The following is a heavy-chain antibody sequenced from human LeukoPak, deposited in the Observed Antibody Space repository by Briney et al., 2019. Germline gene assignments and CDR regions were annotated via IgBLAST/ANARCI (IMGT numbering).Heavy chain of an antibody. V-gene: IGHV3-30*02. CDR3: ARDPSLRFLEWLFYY. D-gene: IGHD3-3*01. CDR2: IRYDGSNK. Sequence: PGGSLRLSCAASGFTFSSYAMHWVRQAPGKGLEWVAFIRYDGSNKYYADSVKGRFTISRDNSKNTLYLQMNSLRAEDTAVYYCARDPSLRFLEWLFYYWGQGTLVTVSS. J-gene: IGHJ4*02. CDR1: GFTFSSYA.